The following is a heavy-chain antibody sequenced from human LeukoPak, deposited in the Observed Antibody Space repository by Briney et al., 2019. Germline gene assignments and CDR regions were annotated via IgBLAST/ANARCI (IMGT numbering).Heavy chain of an antibody. CDR2: MNPNSGNT. D-gene: IGHD2-21*02. V-gene: IGHV1-8*01. CDR3: ARGRRDIVVVTASYYFGY. Sequence: ASVKVSCKASGYTFTSYDINWVRQATGQGLEWMGWMNPNSGNTGYAQKFQGRVTMTRNTSISTAYMELSSLRSEDTAVYYCARGRRDIVVVTASYYFGYWGQGTLVTVSS. CDR1: GYTFTSYD. J-gene: IGHJ4*02.